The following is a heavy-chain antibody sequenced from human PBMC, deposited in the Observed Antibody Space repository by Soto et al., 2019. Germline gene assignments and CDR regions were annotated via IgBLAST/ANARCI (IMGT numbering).Heavy chain of an antibody. V-gene: IGHV4-59*01. CDR1: GGSINNYY. CDR2: IYYSGST. D-gene: IGHD1-26*01. CDR3: ARRYGGNFDY. J-gene: IGHJ4*02. Sequence: QVQLQESGPGLVKPSETLSLTCTVSGGSINNYYWSWIRQPPGTGLEWIGYIYYSGSTNYNPSLKSRVTISADTSKNQFSLKLSPVTAADTAVYYCARRYGGNFDYWGQGTLVTVSS.